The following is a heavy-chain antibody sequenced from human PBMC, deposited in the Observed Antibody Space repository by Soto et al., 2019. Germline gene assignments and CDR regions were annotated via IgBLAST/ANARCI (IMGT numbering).Heavy chain of an antibody. V-gene: IGHV3-48*03. CDR2: ISSSGSTI. CDR1: GFTFSSYE. J-gene: IGHJ6*02. CDR3: ARDATITLYYYGMDV. D-gene: IGHD3-10*01. Sequence: HPGGSLRLSCAASGFTFSSYEMNWVRQAPGKGLEWVSYISSSGSTIYYADSVKGRFTISRDNAKNSLYLQMNSLRAEDTAVYYCARDATITLYYYGMDVWGQGTTVTVSS.